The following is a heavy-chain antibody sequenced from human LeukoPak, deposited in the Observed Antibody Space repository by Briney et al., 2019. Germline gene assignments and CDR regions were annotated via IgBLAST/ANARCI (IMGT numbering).Heavy chain of an antibody. CDR2: IHTSGST. CDR1: GGSISSGSYY. J-gene: IGHJ3*02. CDR3: ARRHQNDAFDI. Sequence: SETLSLTCTVSGGSISSGSYYWSWIRQPAGKGLEWIGRIHTSGSTNYNPSLKSRVTISVDTSKNQFSLKLSSVTAADTAVYYCARRHQNDAFDIWGQGTMVTVSS. V-gene: IGHV4-61*02.